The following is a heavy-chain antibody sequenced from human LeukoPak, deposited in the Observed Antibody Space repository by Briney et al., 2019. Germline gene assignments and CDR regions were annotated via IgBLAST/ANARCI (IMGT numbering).Heavy chain of an antibody. D-gene: IGHD4/OR15-4a*01. CDR3: AKARGATYGTYYFDY. J-gene: IGHJ4*02. Sequence: GRSLRLSCAASGFTFSSYAMHWVRQAPGKGLEWVAVISYDGSNKYYADSVKGRFTISRDNSKNTLYLQMNSLRAEDTAVYYCAKARGATYGTYYFDYWGQGTPVTVSS. CDR2: ISYDGSNK. CDR1: GFTFSSYA. V-gene: IGHV3-30*04.